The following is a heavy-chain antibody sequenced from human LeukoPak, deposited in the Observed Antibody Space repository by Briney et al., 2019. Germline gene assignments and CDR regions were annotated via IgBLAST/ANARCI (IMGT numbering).Heavy chain of an antibody. CDR2: IYYSGST. J-gene: IGHJ5*02. CDR1: VGSTSSSSYA. V-gene: IGHV4-39*01. CDR3: ARRPRAGWFDP. Sequence: PSETLSLTCTVPVGSTSSSSYAWGWIRQPPGKGLEWIGSIYYSGSTYYNPSLKRRVTISVDTSKNQFSLKLRSVTAADTAVYYCARRPRAGWFDPWGQGTLVTVSS.